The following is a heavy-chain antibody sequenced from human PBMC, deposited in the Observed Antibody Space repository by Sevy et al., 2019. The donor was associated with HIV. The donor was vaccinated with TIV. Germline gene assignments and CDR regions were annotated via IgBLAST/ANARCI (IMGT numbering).Heavy chain of an antibody. CDR2: IIGVSVYI. Sequence: LSLTCAASGFTFSSYSMNWVRQAPGKGLEWVSSIIGVSVYIYYADSVRGRFTMSRENAKNSLYLQMNSLRAEDTAVYYCARLWMGYCSSTSCSRAVDYWGQGTLVTVSS. D-gene: IGHD2-2*01. V-gene: IGHV3-21*01. CDR1: GFTFSSYS. J-gene: IGHJ4*02. CDR3: ARLWMGYCSSTSCSRAVDY.